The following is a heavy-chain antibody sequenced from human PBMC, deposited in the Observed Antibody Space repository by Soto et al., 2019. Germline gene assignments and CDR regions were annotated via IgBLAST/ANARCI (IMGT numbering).Heavy chain of an antibody. V-gene: IGHV4-39*01. J-gene: IGHJ5*02. Sequence: SETLSLTCSVSGGSISSSNNYWGWIRQPPGKGLEWIGSMYYSGSTYQNPSLKSRVTISVDTSKNQFSLKLSSVTAADTAVYYCARLNGWSRYTWFDPWGQGTLVTVSS. CDR3: ARLNGWSRYTWFDP. CDR1: GGSISSSNNY. CDR2: MYYSGST. D-gene: IGHD6-19*01.